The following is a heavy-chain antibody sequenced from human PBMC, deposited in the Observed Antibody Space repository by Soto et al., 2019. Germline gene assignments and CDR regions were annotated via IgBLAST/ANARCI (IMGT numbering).Heavy chain of an antibody. V-gene: IGHV3-30-3*01. CDR2: IAYDGSKK. Sequence: QVQLVASGGGVVQPGRSLRLSCAASGFTFSIYAMHWVRQAPGKGLEWVTVIAYDGSKKYYTDSVKGRFTISRANSKNTLSLQINSLRPQDTAVYYCARPLWRDDCNWRYFDPWGRGTLFTVSS. J-gene: IGHJ2*01. CDR3: ARPLWRDDCNWRYFDP. CDR1: GFTFSIYA. D-gene: IGHD2-21*02.